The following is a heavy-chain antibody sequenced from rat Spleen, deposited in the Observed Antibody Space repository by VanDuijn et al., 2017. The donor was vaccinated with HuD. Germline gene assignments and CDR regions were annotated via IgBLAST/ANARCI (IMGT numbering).Heavy chain of an antibody. J-gene: IGHJ2*01. CDR2: ITDSGGST. V-gene: IGHV5-19*01. CDR3: TTGVY. CDR1: GFAFSTAA. Sequence: EVQLVESGGGLVQPKESLNISCAASGFAFSTAAMAWVRQAPTKGLERVASITDSGGSTYYRDSVKGRFTISRDNARKTLYLQMDSLRSEDTATYYCTTGVYWGQGVMVTVSS.